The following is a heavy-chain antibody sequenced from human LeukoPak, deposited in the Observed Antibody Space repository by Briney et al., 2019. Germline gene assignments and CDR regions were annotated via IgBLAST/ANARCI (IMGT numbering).Heavy chain of an antibody. CDR3: ASGDCSGGSCPDYYYYYGMDV. J-gene: IGHJ6*02. D-gene: IGHD2-15*01. CDR2: ISSSSSTI. V-gene: IGHV3-48*04. Sequence: GSLRLSCAASGFTFSSYSMNWVRQAPGKGLEWVSYISSSSSTIYYADSVKGRFTISRDNAKNSLYLQMNSLRAEDTAVYYCASGDCSGGSCPDYYYYYGMDVWGQGTTVTVSS. CDR1: GFTFSSYS.